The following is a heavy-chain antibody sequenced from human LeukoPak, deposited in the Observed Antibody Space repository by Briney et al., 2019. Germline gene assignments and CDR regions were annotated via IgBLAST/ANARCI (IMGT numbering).Heavy chain of an antibody. CDR1: GFTFSSYA. Sequence: GGSLRLSCAASGFTFSSYAMSWVRQAPGKGLEWVSSVCSGGSTYYADSVKGRFTISRDDFKNTLSLEMNTLRAEDTAVYYCAKGGGGTCYARSDYWGQGTLVTVSS. V-gene: IGHV3-23*01. CDR2: VCSGGST. CDR3: AKGGGGTCYARSDY. D-gene: IGHD2-15*01. J-gene: IGHJ4*02.